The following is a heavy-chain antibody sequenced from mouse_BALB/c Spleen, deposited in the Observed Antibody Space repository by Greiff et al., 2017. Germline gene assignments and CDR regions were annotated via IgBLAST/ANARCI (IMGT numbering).Heavy chain of an antibody. CDR1: GFNIKDTY. CDR2: IDPANGNT. CDR3: AAWFAY. Sequence: EVMLVESGAELVKPGASVKLSCTASGFNIKDTYMHWVKQRPEQGLEWIGRIDPANGNTKYDPKFQGKATITADTSSNTAYLQLSSLTSEDTAVYYCAAWFAYWGQGTLVTVSA. V-gene: IGHV14-3*02. J-gene: IGHJ3*01.